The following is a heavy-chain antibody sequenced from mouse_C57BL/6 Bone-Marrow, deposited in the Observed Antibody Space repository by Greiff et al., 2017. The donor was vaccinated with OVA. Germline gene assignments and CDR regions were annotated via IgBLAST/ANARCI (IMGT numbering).Heavy chain of an antibody. J-gene: IGHJ2*01. CDR1: GYSFTGYF. CDR3: ARRSLGYYFDY. Sequence: VQLKESGPELVKPGDSVKISCKASGYSFTGYFMNWVMQSHGKSLEWIGRINPYNGDTFYNQKFKGKATLTVDKSSSTAHMELRSLTSEDSAVYYCARRSLGYYFDYWGQGTTLTVSS. D-gene: IGHD4-1*01. V-gene: IGHV1-20*01. CDR2: INPYNGDT.